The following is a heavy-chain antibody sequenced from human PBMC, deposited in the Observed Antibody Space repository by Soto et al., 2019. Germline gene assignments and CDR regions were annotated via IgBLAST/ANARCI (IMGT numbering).Heavy chain of an antibody. Sequence: SMILSCAGSGFTLSNYEMNWIRQATGKGLEWASYISTGGSSIYYADSVKGRFTIARDNGKNSVYLQMSSLRAEDTATYYCARERGGLSGADVWGQGTTVTVSS. CDR2: ISTGGSSI. CDR3: ARERGGLSGADV. V-gene: IGHV3-48*03. D-gene: IGHD1-26*01. CDR1: GFTLSNYE. J-gene: IGHJ6*02.